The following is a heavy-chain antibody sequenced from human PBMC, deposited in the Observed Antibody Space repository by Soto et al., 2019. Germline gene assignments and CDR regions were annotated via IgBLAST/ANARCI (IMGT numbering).Heavy chain of an antibody. Sequence: ASVKVSCKASGYTFTGYYMHWVRQAPGQGLEWMGWINPNSGGTNYAQKLHGRVTMTTDTSTSTAYMEVRSLGSDDTAVFYCGREAGLMPAALPIDYWGQGTLVTVSS. V-gene: IGHV1-2*02. D-gene: IGHD2-2*02. J-gene: IGHJ4*02. CDR2: INPNSGGT. CDR3: GREAGLMPAALPIDY. CDR1: GYTFTGYY.